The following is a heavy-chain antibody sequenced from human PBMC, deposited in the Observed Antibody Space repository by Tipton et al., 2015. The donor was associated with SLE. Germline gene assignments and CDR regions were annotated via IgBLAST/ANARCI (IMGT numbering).Heavy chain of an antibody. Sequence: SLRLSCAASGFTFSNYWMSWVRQAPGKGLEWVANIKQDGSEKYYVDSVKGRFTISRDNAKNSLYLQMNSLRAEDTAVYYCAAVPPKDDYNYFDHWGKGTLVTVSS. CDR1: GFTFSNYW. CDR3: AAVPPKDDYNYFDH. CDR2: IKQDGSEK. V-gene: IGHV3-7*01. J-gene: IGHJ4*02. D-gene: IGHD5-24*01.